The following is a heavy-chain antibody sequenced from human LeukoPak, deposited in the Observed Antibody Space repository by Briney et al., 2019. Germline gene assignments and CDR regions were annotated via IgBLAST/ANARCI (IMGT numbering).Heavy chain of an antibody. CDR2: VPYSGNT. CDR1: GVSMRTYY. J-gene: IGHJ4*02. Sequence: PSETLSLTCTVSGVSMRTYYWSWIRQPPGKGLEWIGYVPYSGNTDYNPSLKSRLTISIDTSETQFSLKLTSVTAADTAIYYCASQGSDSGWFYFWGQGTLVTVSS. V-gene: IGHV4-59*08. D-gene: IGHD6-19*01. CDR3: ASQGSDSGWFYF.